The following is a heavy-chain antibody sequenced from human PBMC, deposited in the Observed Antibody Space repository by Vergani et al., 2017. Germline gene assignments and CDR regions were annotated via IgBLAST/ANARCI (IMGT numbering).Heavy chain of an antibody. Sequence: QVQLQESGPGLVKPSQTLSLTCTVSGGSISSGSYYWSWIRQPAGKGLEWIGRIYTSGTTNYNPSLKSRVTISVDTSKNQFSLKLSSVTAADTAVYYCAGGGRITMVRGVGGHGFDIWGQGTMVTVSS. D-gene: IGHD3-10*01. CDR2: IYTSGTT. V-gene: IGHV4-61*02. CDR1: GGSISSGSYY. CDR3: AGGGRITMVRGVGGHGFDI. J-gene: IGHJ3*02.